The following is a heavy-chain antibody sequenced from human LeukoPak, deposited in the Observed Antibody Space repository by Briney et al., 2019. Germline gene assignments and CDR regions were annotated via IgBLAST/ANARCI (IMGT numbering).Heavy chain of an antibody. D-gene: IGHD4-17*01. J-gene: IGHJ4*02. CDR2: ISSSSSYI. CDR3: ARDPIDYGDDYFDY. V-gene: IGHV3-21*01. CDR1: GFTFSSYS. Sequence: GESLRLSCAASGFTFSSYSMNWVRQAPGKGLEWVSSISSSSSYIYYADSVKGRFTISRDNAKNSLYLQMNSLRAEDTAVYYCARDPIDYGDDYFDYWGQGTLVTVSS.